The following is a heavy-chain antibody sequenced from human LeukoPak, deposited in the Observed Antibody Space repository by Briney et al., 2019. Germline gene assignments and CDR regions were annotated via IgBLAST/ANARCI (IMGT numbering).Heavy chain of an antibody. V-gene: IGHV4-4*07. J-gene: IGHJ3*02. CDR3: ARDRLEKATYYYDTTAPGNASDI. CDR2: IYTSGTT. Sequence: PSETLSLTCTVSGGSISNYYWSWIRQPAGKGLEWIGRIYTSGTTNYNPSLKSRVTMSVDTSKNQFSLRLKSVTAADTALYYCARDRLEKATYYYDTTAPGNASDIWGQGTMVTVSS. CDR1: GGSISNYY. D-gene: IGHD3-22*01.